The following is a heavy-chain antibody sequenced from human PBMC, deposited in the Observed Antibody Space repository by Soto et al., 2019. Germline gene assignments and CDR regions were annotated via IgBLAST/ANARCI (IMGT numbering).Heavy chain of an antibody. CDR1: GFTFSSYA. V-gene: IGHV3-30-3*01. CDR3: ATDQYSGGSADS. J-gene: IGHJ4*02. D-gene: IGHD6-19*01. CDR2: ISYDGSNR. Sequence: QVQLVESGGGVVQPGRSLRLSCAASGFTFSSYAMHWVRQAPGKGLEWVAVISYDGSNRYYADSVKGRLTISRDNSNNTLYLQMNSLRAEDTAVYYCATDQYSGGSADSWGQGTLVTVSS.